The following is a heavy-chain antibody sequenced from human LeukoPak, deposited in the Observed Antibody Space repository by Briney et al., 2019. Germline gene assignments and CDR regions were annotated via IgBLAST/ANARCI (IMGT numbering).Heavy chain of an antibody. Sequence: ASVKVSCKASGYTFTGYYMHWVRQAPGQGLEWMGWINPNSGGTNYAQKFQGRVTMTWDTSISTAYMELSRLRSDGTAVYYCVRVIYYDSSGYYKHIDYWGQGTLVTVSS. CDR2: INPNSGGT. J-gene: IGHJ4*02. CDR3: VRVIYYDSSGYYKHIDY. V-gene: IGHV1-2*02. D-gene: IGHD3-22*01. CDR1: GYTFTGYY.